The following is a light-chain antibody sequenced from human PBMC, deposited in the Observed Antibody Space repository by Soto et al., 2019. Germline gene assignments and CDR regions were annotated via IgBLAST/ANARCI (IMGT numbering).Light chain of an antibody. Sequence: IQLTQSPSSLSASVGDRVTITGRASQGVTSYLAWYQQKPGKAPKLLIYAASTLQSGVPSRFSGSGSVTDFTLTISSLQPEDFATYYCLQLNTYPFTFGPGTKVEIK. CDR3: LQLNTYPFT. V-gene: IGKV1-9*01. J-gene: IGKJ3*01. CDR1: QGVTSY. CDR2: AAS.